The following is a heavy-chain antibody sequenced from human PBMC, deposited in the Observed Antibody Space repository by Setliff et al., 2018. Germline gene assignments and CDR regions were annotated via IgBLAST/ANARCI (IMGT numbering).Heavy chain of an antibody. CDR1: GYTFTGYY. CDR3: ARSSGSYHTYYFDY. V-gene: IGHV1-2*06. D-gene: IGHD1-26*01. J-gene: IGHJ4*02. Sequence: GASVKVSCKASGYTFTGYYMHWVRQAPGQGLEWMGRINPNSGGTNYAQKFQGRVTMTRDTSISTAYMELSRLRSDDTAVYYCARSSGSYHTYYFDYWGQGTLVTVSS. CDR2: INPNSGGT.